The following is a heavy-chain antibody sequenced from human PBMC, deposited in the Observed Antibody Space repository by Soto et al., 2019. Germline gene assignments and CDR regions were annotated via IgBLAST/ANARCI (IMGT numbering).Heavy chain of an antibody. CDR3: AREDIVVVVAATGPYYYYGMDV. D-gene: IGHD2-15*01. V-gene: IGHV1-18*01. CDR2: ISAYSGNT. Sequence: QVQLVQSGAEVKKPGASVKFSCKASGYTFTSYGISWVRQAPGQGLEWMGWISAYSGNTNYAQKLQGRVTMTTDTSTSTAYMELRSLRSDDTAVYYCAREDIVVVVAATGPYYYYGMDVWGQGTTVTVSS. J-gene: IGHJ6*02. CDR1: GYTFTSYG.